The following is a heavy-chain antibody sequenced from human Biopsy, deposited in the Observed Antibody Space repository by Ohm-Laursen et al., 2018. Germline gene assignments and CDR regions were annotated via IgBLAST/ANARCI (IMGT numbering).Heavy chain of an antibody. CDR2: ISPRSGDT. CDR1: GYTFTSYD. Sequence: ASVKVSCKTSGYTFTSYDINWVRQATGQGFEWMGWISPRSGDTNYAHKFQGNITMTRDTSMSTAYMEMSRLRCDDTAVYYCALQSVAQMKNFDYWGQGTLVTVSS. D-gene: IGHD6-19*01. V-gene: IGHV1-2*02. CDR3: ALQSVAQMKNFDY. J-gene: IGHJ4*02.